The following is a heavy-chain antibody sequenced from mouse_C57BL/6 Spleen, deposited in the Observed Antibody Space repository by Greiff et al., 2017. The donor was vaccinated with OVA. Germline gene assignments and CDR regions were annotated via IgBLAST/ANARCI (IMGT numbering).Heavy chain of an antibody. CDR3: ARYDYAFDY. D-gene: IGHD2-4*01. CDR1: GFTFSDYY. J-gene: IGHJ2*01. V-gene: IGHV5-12*01. Sequence: EVHLVESGGGLVQPGGSLKLSCAASGFTFSDYYMYWVRQTPEKRLEWVAYISNGGGSTYYPDTVKGRFTISRDNAKNTLYLQMSRLKSEDTAMYYCARYDYAFDYWGQGTTLTVSS. CDR2: ISNGGGST.